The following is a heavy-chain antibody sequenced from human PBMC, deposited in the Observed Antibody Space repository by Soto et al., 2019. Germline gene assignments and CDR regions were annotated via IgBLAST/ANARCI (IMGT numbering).Heavy chain of an antibody. J-gene: IGHJ4*02. V-gene: IGHV1-69*13. Sequence: GASVKVSCKASGGTFSSYAISWVRQAPGQGLEWMGGIIPIFGTANYAQKFQGRVTITADESTSTAYMELSSLRSEDTAVYYCAIADCSGGSCRTQPFDYWGQGTLVTVSS. CDR3: AIADCSGGSCRTQPFDY. CDR2: IIPIFGTA. D-gene: IGHD2-15*01. CDR1: GGTFSSYA.